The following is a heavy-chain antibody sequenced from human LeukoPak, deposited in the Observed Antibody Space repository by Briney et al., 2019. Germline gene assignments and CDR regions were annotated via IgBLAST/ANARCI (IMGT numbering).Heavy chain of an antibody. J-gene: IGHJ3*02. CDR1: GFTFSSYA. V-gene: IGHV3-23*01. CDR3: AREGLAYAFDI. D-gene: IGHD3-16*01. CDR2: ISGSGGST. Sequence: GGSLRLSCAASGFTFSSYAMSWVRQAPGKGLEWVSAISGSGGSTYYADSVKGRFTISRDNAKNSLYLQMNSLRAEDTALYYCAREGLAYAFDIWGQGTMVTVSS.